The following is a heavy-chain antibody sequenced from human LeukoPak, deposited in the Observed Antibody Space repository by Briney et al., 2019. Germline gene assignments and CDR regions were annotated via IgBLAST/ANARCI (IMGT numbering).Heavy chain of an antibody. Sequence: SETLSLTCTVSGGSISSYYWSWIRQPPGKGLEWIGYIYYGGSTNYNPSLKSRVTISVDTSKNQFSLKLSSVTAADTAVYYCARDKTAAGFDYWGQGTLVTVSS. D-gene: IGHD6-13*01. J-gene: IGHJ4*02. CDR2: IYYGGST. CDR1: GGSISSYY. V-gene: IGHV4-59*01. CDR3: ARDKTAAGFDY.